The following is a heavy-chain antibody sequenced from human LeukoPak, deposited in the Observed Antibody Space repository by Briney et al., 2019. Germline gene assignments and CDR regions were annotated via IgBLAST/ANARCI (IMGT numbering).Heavy chain of an antibody. CDR2: IYYSGST. Sequence: SETLSLTCTVSGGSISSYYWSWIRQPPGKGLEWIGYIYYSGSTNYNPSLKSRVTISVDTSKNQFSLKLSSVTAADTAVYYCARGHRYSSSSDAFDIWGQGTMVTVSS. CDR3: ARGHRYSSSSDAFDI. D-gene: IGHD6-13*01. J-gene: IGHJ3*02. V-gene: IGHV4-59*08. CDR1: GGSISSYY.